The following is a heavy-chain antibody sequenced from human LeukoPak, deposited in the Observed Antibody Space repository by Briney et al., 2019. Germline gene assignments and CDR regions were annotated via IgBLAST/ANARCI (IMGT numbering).Heavy chain of an antibody. Sequence: AASVKVSCKAPGGTFSSYAISWVRQAPGQGLEWMGRIIPIFGTANYAQKFQGRVTITTDESTSTAYMELSSLRSEDTAVYYCAREYCSGGSCHYYYYYYMDVWGKGTTVTVSS. J-gene: IGHJ6*03. CDR1: GGTFSSYA. CDR2: IIPIFGTA. V-gene: IGHV1-69*05. D-gene: IGHD2-15*01. CDR3: AREYCSGGSCHYYYYYYMDV.